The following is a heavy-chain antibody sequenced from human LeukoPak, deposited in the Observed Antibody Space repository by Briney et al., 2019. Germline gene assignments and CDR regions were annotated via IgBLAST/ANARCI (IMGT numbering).Heavy chain of an antibody. Sequence: PSQTLSLACTVSGGSISSGNYYWSWIRQPAGKGLEYVGRIYTTGSTNYNPSLKSRVTILLDTSKNQLSLKLSSVTAADTAVYYCARGAYSGSPKWFGTWGQGTLVTVSS. V-gene: IGHV4-61*02. CDR2: IYTTGST. CDR3: ARGAYSGSPKWFGT. CDR1: GGSISSGNYY. D-gene: IGHD1-26*01. J-gene: IGHJ5*02.